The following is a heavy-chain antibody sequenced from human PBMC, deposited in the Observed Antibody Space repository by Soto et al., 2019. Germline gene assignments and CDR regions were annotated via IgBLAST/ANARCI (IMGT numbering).Heavy chain of an antibody. J-gene: IGHJ6*01. V-gene: IGHV3-23*01. Sequence: GGSLRLSCVASGFTFTNYGMRWVRPAPGKGPEWVSGFSGSTGTTYHADSVKGRFTTSRDNSKNTVYREMNSLRAEDKAECCWPKDYGDQTVSFYYRMDVWRPGTTVSLSS. CDR3: PKDYGDQTVSFYYRMDV. CDR2: FSGSTGTT. CDR1: GFTFTNYG. D-gene: IGHD3-10*01.